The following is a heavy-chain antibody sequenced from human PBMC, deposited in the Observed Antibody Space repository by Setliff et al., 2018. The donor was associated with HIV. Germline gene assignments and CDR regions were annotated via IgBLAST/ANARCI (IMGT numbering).Heavy chain of an antibody. J-gene: IGHJ4*02. CDR1: GGTFSSYA. CDR3: ARGATITYYFDY. CDR2: TIPVFRTA. V-gene: IGHV1-69*13. Sequence: ASVKVSCKASGGTFSSYAISWVRQAPGQGLGWMGGTIPVFRTANYAQKFQGRVTITADESTSTAYMELSSLRSEDTAVYYCARGATITYYFDYWGQGTLVTVSS. D-gene: IGHD5-12*01.